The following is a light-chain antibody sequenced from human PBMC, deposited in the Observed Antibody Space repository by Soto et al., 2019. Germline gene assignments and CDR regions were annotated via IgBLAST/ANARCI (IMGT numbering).Light chain of an antibody. CDR1: ISNIGSNY. CDR3: ASWDDRLTVVV. J-gene: IGLJ2*01. CDR2: RNN. V-gene: IGLV1-47*01. Sequence: QSVLTQTPSASETPGQRVTIFCSGGISNIGSNYVSWYQQVPGTAPKLLIFRNNQRPSGVPDRFSGSKFDTSASLDISGLRPEDEGEYYCASWDDRLTVVVFGGGTKLTVL.